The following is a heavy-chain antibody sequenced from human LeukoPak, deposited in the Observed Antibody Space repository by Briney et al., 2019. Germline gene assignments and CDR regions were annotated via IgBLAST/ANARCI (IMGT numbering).Heavy chain of an antibody. CDR3: ARKVPNDSSGYYYRGQFDP. CDR1: GYTFTRYG. Sequence: VASVKVSYKASGYTFTRYGISWVRQAPGQWLEWMGWISAYNGNTNYAQKLQGRVTMTTDTSTSTAYMELRSLRSEDTAVYYCARKVPNDSSGYYYRGQFDPWGQGTLVTVSS. CDR2: ISAYNGNT. J-gene: IGHJ5*02. V-gene: IGHV1-18*01. D-gene: IGHD3-22*01.